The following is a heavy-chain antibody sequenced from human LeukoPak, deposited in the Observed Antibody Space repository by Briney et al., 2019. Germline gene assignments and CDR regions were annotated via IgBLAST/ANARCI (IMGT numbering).Heavy chain of an antibody. J-gene: IGHJ4*02. Sequence: SETLSLTCAVYGGSFSGYYWSWIRQPPGKGLEWIGEINHSGSTNYNPSLKSRVTISVDTSKNQFSLKLSSVTAADTAVYYCARRDYYDSSGYESDWGQGTLVTVSS. CDR1: GGSFSGYY. CDR3: ARRDYYDSSGYESD. CDR2: INHSGST. D-gene: IGHD3-22*01. V-gene: IGHV4-34*01.